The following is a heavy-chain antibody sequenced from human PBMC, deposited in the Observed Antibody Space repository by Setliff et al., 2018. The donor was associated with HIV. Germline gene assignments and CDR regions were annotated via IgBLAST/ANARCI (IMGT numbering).Heavy chain of an antibody. CDR1: GYSFTDYW. Sequence: GESLKISCRASGYSFTDYWIGWVRQMPGKGLECMGVIYPGDSETKYSPSFQGQVTISVDKSFNTAYLQWSSLRASDTTMYYCARVSRNLYGHLDGFDIWGHGTMVTVSS. D-gene: IGHD3-10*01. CDR2: IYPGDSET. J-gene: IGHJ3*02. V-gene: IGHV5-51*01. CDR3: ARVSRNLYGHLDGFDI.